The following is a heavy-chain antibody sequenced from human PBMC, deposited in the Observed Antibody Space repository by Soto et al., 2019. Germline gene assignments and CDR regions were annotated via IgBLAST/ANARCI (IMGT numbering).Heavy chain of an antibody. CDR3: ARVSEYDFWSGPPRLIDYYYYYGMDV. D-gene: IGHD3-3*01. V-gene: IGHV4-59*01. Sequence: SETLSLTCTVSGGSMSGYFWSWIRQPPGKGLEWIGYIYSSGTTNYNPSLKSRVTISVATSKNQFSLKVSSVTAADTAVYYCARVSEYDFWSGPPRLIDYYYYYGMDVWGQGTTVTVSS. CDR2: IYSSGTT. CDR1: GGSMSGYF. J-gene: IGHJ6*02.